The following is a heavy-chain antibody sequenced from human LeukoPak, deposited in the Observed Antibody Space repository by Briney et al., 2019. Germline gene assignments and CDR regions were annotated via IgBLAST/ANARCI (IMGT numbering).Heavy chain of an antibody. V-gene: IGHV3-74*01. CDR2: INSDGSTT. CDR3: ARDLGRDGYKS. D-gene: IGHD5-24*01. CDR1: GFTFSSYW. J-gene: IGHJ4*02. Sequence: GQSLRLSCVASGFTFSSYWMHWVRQAPGKGLVWVSRINSDGSTTNYADSVKGRFTISRDNAKNTLFLQMNSLRAEDTAMYYCARDLGRDGYKSWGQGSLVTVSS.